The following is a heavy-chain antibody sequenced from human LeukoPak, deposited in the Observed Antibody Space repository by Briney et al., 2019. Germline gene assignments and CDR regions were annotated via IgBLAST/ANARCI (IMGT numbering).Heavy chain of an antibody. CDR3: ARPINYYDSSGYINWFDP. CDR2: IYYSGST. Sequence: WIRQPPGKGLEWIGSIYYSGSTYYNPSLKSRVTISVDTSKNQFSLELSSVTAADTAVYYCARPINYYDSSGYINWFDPWGQGTLVTVSS. V-gene: IGHV4-39*01. D-gene: IGHD3-22*01. J-gene: IGHJ5*02.